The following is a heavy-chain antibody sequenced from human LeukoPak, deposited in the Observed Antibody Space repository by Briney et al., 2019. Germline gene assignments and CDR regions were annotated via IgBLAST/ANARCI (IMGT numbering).Heavy chain of an antibody. D-gene: IGHD2-2*01. Sequence: PGGSLRLSCAASGFTFSSYGMHWVRQAPGKGLEWVGLIRDSGEASYADFARGRFAISRDESENSLYLQMNSLRAEDTAVYYCARDPRGVPAASFFDYWGQGTLVTVSS. CDR2: IRDSGEA. J-gene: IGHJ4*02. CDR1: GFTFSSYG. V-gene: IGHV3-21*04. CDR3: ARDPRGVPAASFFDY.